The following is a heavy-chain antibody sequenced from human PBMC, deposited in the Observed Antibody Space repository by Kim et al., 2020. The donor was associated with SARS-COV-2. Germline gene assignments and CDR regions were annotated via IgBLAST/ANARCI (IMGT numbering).Heavy chain of an antibody. CDR2: IYYSGST. V-gene: IGHV4-59*08. D-gene: IGHD3-3*01. J-gene: IGHJ6*03. CDR1: GGSISSYY. Sequence: SETLSLTCTVSGGSISSYYWSWIRQPPGKGLEWIGYIYYSGSTNYNPSLKSRVTISVDTSKNQFSLKLSSVTAADTAVYYCARRQRFLEWLLPASYYYYYMDVWGKGTTVTVSS. CDR3: ARRQRFLEWLLPASYYYYYMDV.